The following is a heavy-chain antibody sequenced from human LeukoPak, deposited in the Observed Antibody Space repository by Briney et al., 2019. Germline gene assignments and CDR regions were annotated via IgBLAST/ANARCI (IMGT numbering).Heavy chain of an antibody. CDR3: ARDSPMGSYPLDY. CDR2: IKQDGSEK. D-gene: IGHD3-10*01. CDR1: GFTLSSYW. V-gene: IGHV3-7*03. Sequence: GGSLRLSCSVYGFTLSSYWMGWVRQAPGKGLEWVANIKQDGSEKTYVDSVKGRFTISRDKAKNSVYLQMNNVRAEDTAVYYCARDSPMGSYPLDYWGQGTLVTVSS. J-gene: IGHJ4*02.